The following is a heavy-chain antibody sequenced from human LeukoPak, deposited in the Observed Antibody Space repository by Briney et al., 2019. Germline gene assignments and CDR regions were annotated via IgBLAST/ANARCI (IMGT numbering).Heavy chain of an antibody. CDR3: ATSDTVSTYNWFDP. V-gene: IGHV4-39*01. CDR1: GGSISSNTYY. J-gene: IGHJ5*02. D-gene: IGHD5/OR15-5a*01. CDR2: IHYSGST. Sequence: SETLCLTCTVSGGSISSNTYYWGWIRRPPGKGLESIGNIHYSGSTYYNPSLKSRVTISVHTSKNQFSLNLSSLTAADTAVYYCATSDTVSTYNWFDPWGQGTLVTVSS.